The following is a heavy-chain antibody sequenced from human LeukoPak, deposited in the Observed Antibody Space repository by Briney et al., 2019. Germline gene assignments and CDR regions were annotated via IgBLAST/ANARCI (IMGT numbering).Heavy chain of an antibody. CDR3: ARGNPTAAFID. V-gene: IGHV1-2*02. CDR1: GYTFTDYY. CDR2: ISPNTGGT. Sequence: ASVKFSCKASGYTFTDYYIHWVRQAPGQGLEWMRWISPNTGGTDHAQKFQDRVTLTRDTSISTAYMDLSSLRYDDTAVYFCARGNPTAAFIDWGQGTLVTVSS. D-gene: IGHD6-13*01. J-gene: IGHJ4*02.